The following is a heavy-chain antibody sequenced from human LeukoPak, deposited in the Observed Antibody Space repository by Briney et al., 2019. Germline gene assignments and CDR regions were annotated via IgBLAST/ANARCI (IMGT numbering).Heavy chain of an antibody. V-gene: IGHV3-33*01. D-gene: IGHD2-21*02. CDR3: ARDPRSYCGGDCPLDY. CDR1: GFTFSSYG. CDR2: IWYDGSNK. J-gene: IGHJ4*02. Sequence: GGSLRLSCAASGFTFSSYGMHWVRQAPGKGLEWVAVIWYDGSNKYYADSVKGRFTISRDNSKNTLYLQMNSLRAEDTAVYYCARDPRSYCGGDCPLDYWGQGTLVTVSS.